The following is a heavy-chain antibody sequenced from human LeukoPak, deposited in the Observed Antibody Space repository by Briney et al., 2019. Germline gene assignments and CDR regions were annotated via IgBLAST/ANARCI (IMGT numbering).Heavy chain of an antibody. V-gene: IGHV4-39*07. Sequence: PSETLSLTCTVSGGSISSSSYYWGWIRQPPGKGLEWIGSIYYSGSTYYNPSLKSRVTISVDTSKNQFSLKLSSVTAADTAVYYCARVDSPDSGYDSRGGGLNWFDPWGQGTLVTVSS. CDR2: IYYSGST. CDR1: GGSISSSSYY. CDR3: ARVDSPDSGYDSRGGGLNWFDP. J-gene: IGHJ5*02. D-gene: IGHD5-12*01.